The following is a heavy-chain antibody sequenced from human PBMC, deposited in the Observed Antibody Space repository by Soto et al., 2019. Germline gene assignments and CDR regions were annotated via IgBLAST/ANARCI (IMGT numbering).Heavy chain of an antibody. D-gene: IGHD5-18*01. V-gene: IGHV3-23*05. CDR2: IDNSGGIT. CDR3: AKGGYNYGFLFDC. J-gene: IGHJ4*02. Sequence: EEQLLESGGGLVQPGGSLRLSCAASGFTFSTYAMSWVRQAPGKGLEWVSTIDNSGGITYYADSVKGRFTISRDNSKNTLYLQMNSLRAEDTAVYYCAKGGYNYGFLFDCWGQGTLVTVSS. CDR1: GFTFSTYA.